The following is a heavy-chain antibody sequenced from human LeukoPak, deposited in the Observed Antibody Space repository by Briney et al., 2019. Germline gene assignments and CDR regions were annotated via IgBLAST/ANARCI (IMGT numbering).Heavy chain of an antibody. Sequence: GGSLRLSCAASGFTFSSYGMHWVRQAPGKGLEWVAVIWHDGSNKYYADSVKGRFTISRDNSKKTLFLQLDSLRAEDTAIYYCAKDARRTDGWYYFDYWGQGALVTVSS. CDR1: GFTFSSYG. D-gene: IGHD6-19*01. J-gene: IGHJ4*02. CDR3: AKDARRTDGWYYFDY. V-gene: IGHV3-33*06. CDR2: IWHDGSNK.